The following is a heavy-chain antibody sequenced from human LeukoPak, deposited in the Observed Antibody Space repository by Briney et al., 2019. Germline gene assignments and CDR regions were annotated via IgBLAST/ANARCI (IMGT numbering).Heavy chain of an antibody. CDR2: ITSTTSYI. CDR1: GFTFSSYA. CDR3: ARSDDYGDYLVDY. Sequence: GGSLRLXCAASGFTFSSYAMNWVRQAPGKGLEWVSSITSTTSYIYYADSVKGRFTTSRDNAKNSVYLQMNSLRAEDTAVYYCARSDDYGDYLVDYWGQGTLVTVSS. V-gene: IGHV3-21*01. J-gene: IGHJ4*02. D-gene: IGHD4-17*01.